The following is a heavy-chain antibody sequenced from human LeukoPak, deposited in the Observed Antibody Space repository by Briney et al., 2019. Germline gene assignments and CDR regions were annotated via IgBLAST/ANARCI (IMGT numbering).Heavy chain of an antibody. CDR2: ISSSSSYI. J-gene: IGHJ4*02. D-gene: IGHD5-24*01. V-gene: IGHV3-21*01. CDR3: ARGADGYKYN. CDR1: GFTFSSYS. Sequence: GGSLRLSCAASGFTFSSYSMNWVRQAPGKGLEWASSISSSSSYIYYADSVKGRFTISRDNAKNSLYLQMNSLRAEDTAVYYCARGADGYKYNWGQGTLVTVSS.